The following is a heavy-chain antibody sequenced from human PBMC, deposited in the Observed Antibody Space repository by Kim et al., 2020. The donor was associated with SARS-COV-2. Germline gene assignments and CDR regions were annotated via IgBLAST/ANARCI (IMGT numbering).Heavy chain of an antibody. V-gene: IGHV3-23*01. J-gene: IGHJ4*02. D-gene: IGHD1-26*01. Sequence: YADSVKGRFTISSDYSENTVCLQMIRLRADDTAVYFCAEAPARGSIFEHWGQGTLVSVSS. CDR3: AEAPARGSIFEH.